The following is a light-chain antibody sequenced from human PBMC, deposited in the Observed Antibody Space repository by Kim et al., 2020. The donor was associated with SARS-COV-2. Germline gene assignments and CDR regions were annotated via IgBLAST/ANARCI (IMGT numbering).Light chain of an antibody. J-gene: IGLJ3*02. CDR1: RSNIGSGYD. CDR2: TNN. CDR3: QTYDNSVSGWV. V-gene: IGLV1-40*01. Sequence: QSVLTQPPSVSGAPGQSVTISCTGSRSNIGSGYDVHWYQQFPRTAPKLLIYTNNHRPSGVPDRFSGSKSDTSASLAITGLQAGDEADYYCQTYDNSVSGWVFGGGTKLTVL.